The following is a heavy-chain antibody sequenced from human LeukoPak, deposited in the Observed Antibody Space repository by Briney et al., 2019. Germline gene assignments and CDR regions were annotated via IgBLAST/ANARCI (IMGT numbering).Heavy chain of an antibody. Sequence: GGSLRLSCAVSGFTFSRHWMSWVRQAPGKGLEWLANIKQDGSEKYYVDSVEGRFTISRVNAKNSLYLQMNSLRAEDTAVYYCARSYYGSGTSYGMDVWGQGTTVTVSS. V-gene: IGHV3-7*01. CDR2: IKQDGSEK. J-gene: IGHJ6*02. D-gene: IGHD3-10*01. CDR3: ARSYYGSGTSYGMDV. CDR1: GFTFSRHW.